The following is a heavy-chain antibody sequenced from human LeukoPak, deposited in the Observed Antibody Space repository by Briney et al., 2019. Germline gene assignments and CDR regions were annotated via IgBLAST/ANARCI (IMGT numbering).Heavy chain of an antibody. CDR2: IRGSGDST. J-gene: IGHJ5*02. D-gene: IGHD6-13*01. Sequence: AGGSLRLSCAASGFTFSSHPMSWVRLAPGKGLEWVSSIRGSGDSTYYADSVKGRFTISRDNTKNTLYLQMNSLRGDDTAVYYCARGSSWYWFDPWGQGTLVTVSS. CDR3: ARGSSWYWFDP. CDR1: GFTFSSHP. V-gene: IGHV3-23*01.